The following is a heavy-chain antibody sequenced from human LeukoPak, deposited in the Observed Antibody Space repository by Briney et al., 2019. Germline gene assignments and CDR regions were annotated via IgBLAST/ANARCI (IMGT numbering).Heavy chain of an antibody. V-gene: IGHV4-34*01. CDR1: GGSFSGYY. CDR3: ARGRELFRENYYYGSGRRYYFDY. J-gene: IGHJ4*02. CDR2: INHSGST. Sequence: RPSETLSLTCAVYGGSFSGYYWSWIRQPPGKGLEWIGEINHSGSTNHNPSLKSRVTISVDTSKNQFSLKLSSVTAADTAVYYCARGRELFRENYYYGSGRRYYFDYWGQGTLVTVSS. D-gene: IGHD3-10*01.